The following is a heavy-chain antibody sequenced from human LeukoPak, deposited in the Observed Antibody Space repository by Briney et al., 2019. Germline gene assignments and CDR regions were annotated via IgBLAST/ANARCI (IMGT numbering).Heavy chain of an antibody. CDR1: GFTFEDYG. CDR2: INWNGGTT. D-gene: IGHD1-26*01. J-gene: IGHJ6*02. V-gene: IGHV3-20*04. Sequence: GGSLRLSCAASGFTFEDYGMSWVPQAPGKGLEWVSGINWNGGTTGYADSVKGRFTISRDNAKNSLYLQMNSLRAEDTALYYCARGASVGGTTGYYYYGMDVWGQGTTVTVSS. CDR3: ARGASVGGTTGYYYYGMDV.